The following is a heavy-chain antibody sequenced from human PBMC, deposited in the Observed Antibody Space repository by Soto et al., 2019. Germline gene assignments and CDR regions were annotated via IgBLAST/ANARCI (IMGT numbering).Heavy chain of an antibody. CDR3: ARDAWTYNWNLFQYFDC. CDR2: IKQDGSEK. Sequence: PGGSLRLSCAASGFTFSSYWMSWVRQAPGKGLEWVANIKQDGSEKYYVDSVKGRFTISRDNAKNSLYLQMNSLRAEDTAVYYCARDAWTYNWNLFQYFDCWGQGTLVTVSS. CDR1: GFTFSSYW. V-gene: IGHV3-7*01. J-gene: IGHJ4*02. D-gene: IGHD1-7*01.